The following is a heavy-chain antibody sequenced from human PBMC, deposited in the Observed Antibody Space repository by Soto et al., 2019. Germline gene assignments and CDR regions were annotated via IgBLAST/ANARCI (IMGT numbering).Heavy chain of an antibody. CDR3: ATEGPNYAYDY. CDR2: IWYDGSNK. J-gene: IGHJ4*02. D-gene: IGHD4-4*01. V-gene: IGHV3-33*01. Sequence: QVQLVESGGGVVQPGRSVRLSCAASGFTFSSYGMHWVRQAPGKGLEWVAVIWYDGSNKNYADSVKGRFTISRENSKNTMYLQMNSLRAEDTAVYYCATEGPNYAYDYWGQGTPVTVSP. CDR1: GFTFSSYG.